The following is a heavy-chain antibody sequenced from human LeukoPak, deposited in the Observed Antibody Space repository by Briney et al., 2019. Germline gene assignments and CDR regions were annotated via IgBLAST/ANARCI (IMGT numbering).Heavy chain of an antibody. Sequence: PGGSLRLSCAASGFTFSSYSMNWVRQAPGKGLEWVSYISSGSSTIYYADSVKGRFTISRDNAKNSLYLQMNSLRAEDTAVYYCARDHTAAGHPNWFDPWGQGTLVTVSS. CDR2: ISSGSSTI. V-gene: IGHV3-48*01. CDR3: ARDHTAAGHPNWFDP. D-gene: IGHD6-13*01. J-gene: IGHJ5*02. CDR1: GFTFSSYS.